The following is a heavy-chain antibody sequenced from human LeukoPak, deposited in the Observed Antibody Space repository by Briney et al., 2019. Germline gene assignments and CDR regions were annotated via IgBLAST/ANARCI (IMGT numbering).Heavy chain of an antibody. D-gene: IGHD4-17*01. V-gene: IGHV1-2*02. Sequence: ASVKVSCKASGYTFTGYYMHLVRQAPGQGLEWMGWMNPNSGGTNYAQKFQGRVTMTRDTSISTAYMELSRLRSDDTAVYYCARVPAPSTPYGDYGDAFDIWGQGTMVTVSS. J-gene: IGHJ3*02. CDR3: ARVPAPSTPYGDYGDAFDI. CDR2: MNPNSGGT. CDR1: GYTFTGYY.